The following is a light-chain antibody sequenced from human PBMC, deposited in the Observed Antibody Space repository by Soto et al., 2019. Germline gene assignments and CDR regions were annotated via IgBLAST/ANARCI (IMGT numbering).Light chain of an antibody. Sequence: EIVLTQSPGTPSLSPGERATLSCRASQSVSSNYLAWYQQKPGQAPRLLIYGASNRATGIPDRFSGSGSGTGFTLTISRLEPEDFAVYFCQQYGSSPPFTFGQGTKVEIK. CDR1: QSVSSNY. V-gene: IGKV3-20*01. J-gene: IGKJ2*01. CDR2: GAS. CDR3: QQYGSSPPFT.